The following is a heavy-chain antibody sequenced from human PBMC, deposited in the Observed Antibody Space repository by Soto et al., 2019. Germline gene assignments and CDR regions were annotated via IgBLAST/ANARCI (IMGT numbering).Heavy chain of an antibody. V-gene: IGHV1-69*01. D-gene: IGHD3-10*01. CDR3: ARRSMVRGVIITPYYYYGMDV. Sequence: QVQLVQSGAEVKKPGSSVKVSCKASGGTFSRYAISWVRQAPGQGLEWMGGIIPMFGTANYAQKFKGRVTITADESTSTAYMELRGLRSEDTAIYYCARRSMVRGVIITPYYYYGMDVWGQGTTVTVSS. J-gene: IGHJ6*02. CDR2: IIPMFGTA. CDR1: GGTFSRYA.